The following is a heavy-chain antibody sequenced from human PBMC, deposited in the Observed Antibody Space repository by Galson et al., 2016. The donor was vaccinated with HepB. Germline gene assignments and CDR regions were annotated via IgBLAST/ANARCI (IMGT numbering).Heavy chain of an antibody. CDR3: ARRYNWNDTLFDY. J-gene: IGHJ4*02. Sequence: RGWIRQPPGKGLEWIGSISYSGSTYYNPSLKSRVTISADTSKKQFSLKLSSVTAADTAVYYCARRYNWNDTLFDYWGQGTLVTVSS. V-gene: IGHV4-39*01. D-gene: IGHD1-1*01. CDR2: ISYSGST.